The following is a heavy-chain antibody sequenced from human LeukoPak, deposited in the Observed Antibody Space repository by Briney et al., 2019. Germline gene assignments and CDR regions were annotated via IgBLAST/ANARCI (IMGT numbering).Heavy chain of an antibody. V-gene: IGHV3-30*02. CDR1: GFTFSSYA. CDR2: IRSDGSNK. J-gene: IGHJ4*02. CDR3: ANFKAAAADY. Sequence: GGSLRLSCAASGFTFSSYAMDWVRQAPSKGLEWVAFIRSDGSNKYYADSVKGRFTISRDNSKNTLYLQMNSLRAEDTAVYYCANFKAAAADYWGQGTLVTVSS. D-gene: IGHD6-13*01.